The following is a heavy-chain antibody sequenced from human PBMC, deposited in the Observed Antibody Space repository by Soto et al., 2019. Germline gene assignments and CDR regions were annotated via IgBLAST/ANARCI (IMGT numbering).Heavy chain of an antibody. D-gene: IGHD2-2*01. CDR3: AREYCTSARCYLPDY. V-gene: IGHV1-18*01. CDR2: TSTYNGNT. CDR1: GYTFTTYG. J-gene: IGHJ4*02. Sequence: QVQLVQSEAELKKPGASVKVSCQASGYTFTTYGISWVRQAPGQGLEWMGWTSTYNGNTNYAQKVQGRVTLTTERSTTTAYMELRSLRSDDTAVYYCAREYCTSARCYLPDYWGQGTLVTVSS.